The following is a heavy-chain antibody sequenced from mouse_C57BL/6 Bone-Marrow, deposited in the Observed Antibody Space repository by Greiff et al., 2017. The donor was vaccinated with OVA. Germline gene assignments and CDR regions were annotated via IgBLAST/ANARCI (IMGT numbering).Heavy chain of an antibody. D-gene: IGHD4-1*01. CDR3: ASLGRPGVKYFDV. CDR1: GYTFTSYW. V-gene: IGHV1-69*01. J-gene: IGHJ1*03. Sequence: QVQLQQPGAELVKPGASVKVSCKASGYTFTSYWMHWVKQRPGQGLEWIGEIDPSDSYTNYNQKFKGKSTLTVDKSSSTAYMQLSSLTSEDSAVYYCASLGRPGVKYFDVWGTGTTVTVSS. CDR2: IDPSDSYT.